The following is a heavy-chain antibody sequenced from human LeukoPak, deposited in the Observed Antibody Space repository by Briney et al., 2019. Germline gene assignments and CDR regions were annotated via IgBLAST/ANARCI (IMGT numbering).Heavy chain of an antibody. J-gene: IGHJ4*02. V-gene: IGHV3-21*01. CDR1: GFTFSIYS. CDR2: ISSGGTNI. CDR3: ARVGGYCSSVSNCYGDY. Sequence: GGSLRLSCAASGFTFSIYSMNWVRQAPGKGLEWVSCISSGGTNIYYADSVRGRFTISRDNAKNSLYLQMNSLRVEDTAVYYCARVGGYCSSVSNCYGDYWGQGTLVTVSS. D-gene: IGHD2-2*03.